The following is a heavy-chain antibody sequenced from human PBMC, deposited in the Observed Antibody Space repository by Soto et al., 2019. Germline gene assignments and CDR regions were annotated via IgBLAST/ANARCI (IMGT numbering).Heavy chain of an antibody. CDR2: IYYSGST. CDR1: GGSVSSGSYY. CDR3: ARGRHDYGDYALDY. Sequence: XGTLSLTCTVSGGSVSSGSYYGSWIRQPPGKGLEWIGYIYYSGSTNYNPSLKSRVTISVDTSKNQFSLKLSSVTAADTAVYYCARGRHDYGDYALDYWGQGTLVTVSS. J-gene: IGHJ4*02. D-gene: IGHD4-17*01. V-gene: IGHV4-61*01.